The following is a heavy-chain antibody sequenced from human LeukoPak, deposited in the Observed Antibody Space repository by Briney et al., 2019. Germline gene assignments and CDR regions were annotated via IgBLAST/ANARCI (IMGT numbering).Heavy chain of an antibody. D-gene: IGHD3-3*01. V-gene: IGHV4-39*07. CDR3: ARLSVQRITIFGVVTSSFYGMDV. CDR1: GGSISSSSYS. Sequence: SETLSLTCTVSGGSISSSSYSWGWIRQPPGKGLEWIGSIYYSGSTYYNPSLKSRVTISVDTSKNQFSLKLSSVTAADTAVYYCARLSVQRITIFGVVTSSFYGMDVWGQGTTVTVSS. J-gene: IGHJ6*02. CDR2: IYYSGST.